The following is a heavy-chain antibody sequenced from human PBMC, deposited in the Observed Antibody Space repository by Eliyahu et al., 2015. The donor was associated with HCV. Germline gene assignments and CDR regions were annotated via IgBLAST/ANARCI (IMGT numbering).Heavy chain of an antibody. CDR3: TRGPYDSSAYYYFY. CDR1: GXXXXGSP. CDR2: IRSKANSYAT. Sequence: EVQLVESGGGLVQPGGSLKLSCAVSGXXXXGSPMHWVRQASGKGLEWVGRIRSKANSYATAYAASVEGRFTISRDDSKNTAYLQMNSLKTEDTAVYYCTRGPYDSSAYYYFYWGQGTLVTVSS. D-gene: IGHD3-22*01. V-gene: IGHV3-73*01. J-gene: IGHJ4*02.